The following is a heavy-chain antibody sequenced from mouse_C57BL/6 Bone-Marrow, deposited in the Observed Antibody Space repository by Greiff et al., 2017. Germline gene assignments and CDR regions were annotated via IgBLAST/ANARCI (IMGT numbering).Heavy chain of an antibody. CDR1: GYTLTSYW. J-gene: IGHJ2*01. D-gene: IGHD2-12*01. CDR3: ARKGSDSDYGDY. CDR2: IDPSDSET. V-gene: IGHV1-52*01. Sequence: VKLQQPGAELVRPGSSGKLSCKASGYTLTSYWMHWVKQRPIQGLEWIGNIDPSDSETHYNQKFKDKATLTVDKSSRTAYMQLSSLTSGDSAVVYGARKGSDSDYGDYWGQGTTLTVSS.